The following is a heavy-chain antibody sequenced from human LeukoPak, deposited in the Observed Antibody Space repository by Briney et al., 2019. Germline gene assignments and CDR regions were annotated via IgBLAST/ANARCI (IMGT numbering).Heavy chain of an antibody. D-gene: IGHD1-26*01. CDR3: ARDPYSGSYGNYYYYFMDV. J-gene: IGHJ6*03. CDR1: GFTFSSYW. CDR2: INSDGSST. V-gene: IGHV3-74*01. Sequence: PGGSLRLSCAASGFTFSSYWMHWVRQAPGKGLVWVSRINSDGSSTTYADSVNGRFTISRDNAKNSLYLQMNSLRAEDTAVYYCARDPYSGSYGNYYYYFMDVWGKGTTVTISS.